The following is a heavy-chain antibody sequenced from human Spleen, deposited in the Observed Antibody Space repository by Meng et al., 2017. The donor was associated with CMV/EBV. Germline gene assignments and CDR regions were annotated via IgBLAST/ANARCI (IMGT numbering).Heavy chain of an antibody. V-gene: IGHV3-48*04. Sequence: GESLKISCAASGFTFSSYSMNWVRQAPGKGLEWVSCISSSSSTIYYADSVKGRFTISRDNAKNSLYLQMNSLRAEDTAVYYCARGSFILRRFDYWGQGTLVTVSS. CDR2: ISSSSSTI. CDR3: ARGSFILRRFDY. J-gene: IGHJ4*02. CDR1: GFTFSSYS.